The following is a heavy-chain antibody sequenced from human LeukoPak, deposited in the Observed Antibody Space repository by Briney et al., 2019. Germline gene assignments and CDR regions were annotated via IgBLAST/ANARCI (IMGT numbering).Heavy chain of an antibody. D-gene: IGHD1-7*01. CDR1: GGTFSSYA. J-gene: IGHJ3*02. CDR2: IIPIFGTA. V-gene: IGHV1-69*13. CDR3: ARFSLTGTSNLYAFDI. Sequence: SVKVSCKASGGTFSSYAISWVRQAPGQGLEWMGGIIPIFGTANYAQKFQGRVTITADESTSTAYMELSSLRSEDTAVYYCARFSLTGTSNLYAFDIWGQGTMVTVSS.